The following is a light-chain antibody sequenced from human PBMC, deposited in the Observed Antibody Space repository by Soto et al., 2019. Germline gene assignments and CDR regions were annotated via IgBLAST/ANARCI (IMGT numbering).Light chain of an antibody. CDR2: GAS. CDR3: QQYGSSLYT. CDR1: QRVSSNY. Sequence: EIVLTQSPGTLSLSPGDRATLSCRASQRVSSNYLAWYQQRPGQAPRLLIYGASSRATGIPDRFSGSGSGTDFTLTINRLEPEDYEVYYCQQYGSSLYTFGQGTKVEIK. J-gene: IGKJ2*01. V-gene: IGKV3-20*01.